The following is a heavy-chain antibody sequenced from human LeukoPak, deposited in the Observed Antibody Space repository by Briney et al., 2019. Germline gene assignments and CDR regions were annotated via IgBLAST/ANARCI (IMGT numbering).Heavy chain of an antibody. CDR1: GASITSSSHF. D-gene: IGHD3-10*01. J-gene: IGHJ4*02. CDR2: IYYSGSP. CDR3: ASITMVRGAYAQIDD. V-gene: IGHV4-39*01. Sequence: PSETLSLTCTDSGASITSSSHFWGWIRQPPGKGLEWIGTIYYSGSPHSNPSLKSRVTISIDASKNQFSLRLSSVTAADTAVYYCASITMVRGAYAQIDDWGQGTLVTVSS.